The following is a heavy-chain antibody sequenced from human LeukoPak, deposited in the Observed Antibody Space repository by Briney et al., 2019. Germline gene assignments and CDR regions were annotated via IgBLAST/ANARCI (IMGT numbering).Heavy chain of an antibody. Sequence: SETLSLTCTVSGGSISSSSYYWGWIRQPPGKGLEWIGSIYYSGSTYYNPSLKSRVTISADTSKNQFSLKLSSVTAADTAVYYCARAVPFWSGFPTVDYWGQGTLVTVSS. V-gene: IGHV4-39*07. CDR3: ARAVPFWSGFPTVDY. CDR2: IYYSGST. J-gene: IGHJ4*02. D-gene: IGHD3-3*01. CDR1: GGSISSSSYY.